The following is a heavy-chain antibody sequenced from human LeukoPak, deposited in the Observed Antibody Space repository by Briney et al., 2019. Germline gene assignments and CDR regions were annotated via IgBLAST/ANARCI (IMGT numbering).Heavy chain of an antibody. V-gene: IGHV1-2*02. J-gene: IGHJ4*02. CDR1: GYTFTGYY. D-gene: IGHD6-19*01. CDR2: INPNTGAT. CDR3: ARDRVGSGWPRPYYFEF. Sequence: ASVKVSCRPSGYTFTGYYLHWVRQAPGQVFEWMGWINPNTGATMYAQTFEGRVTLSRDTSIDTAYMELTGLRPDDTAVYFCARDRVGSGWPRPYYFEFWGQGTQATVFS.